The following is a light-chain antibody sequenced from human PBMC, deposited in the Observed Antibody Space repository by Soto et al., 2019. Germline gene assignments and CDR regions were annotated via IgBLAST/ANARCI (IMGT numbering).Light chain of an antibody. CDR1: QSVGSN. Sequence: EIMMTQSPSTLSVSPGERATLSCRASQSVGSNLAWYQQKPGQAPRLLIYGASTRATGIPARFSGSGSGTEFTLTISSLQSEDFAVYYCQQYYNWPRTFGQGTRLEIK. CDR2: GAS. J-gene: IGKJ5*01. V-gene: IGKV3-15*01. CDR3: QQYYNWPRT.